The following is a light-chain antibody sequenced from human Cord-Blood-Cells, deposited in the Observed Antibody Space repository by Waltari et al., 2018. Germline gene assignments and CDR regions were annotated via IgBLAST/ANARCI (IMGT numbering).Light chain of an antibody. CDR3: QAWDSSTAV. V-gene: IGLV3-1*01. Sequence: SYELTQPPSVSVSPGQTASITCSGDKLGDKYACWYQQKPGQSPVLVIYQDSKRPSGIPERFSGSNSGNTATRTISGTQAMDESDYFCQAWDSSTAVFGGEPKLTVL. CDR2: QDS. CDR1: KLGDKY. J-gene: IGLJ2*01.